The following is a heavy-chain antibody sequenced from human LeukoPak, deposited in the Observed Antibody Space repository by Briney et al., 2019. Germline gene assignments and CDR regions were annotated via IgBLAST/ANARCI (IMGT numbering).Heavy chain of an antibody. CDR2: INGNSAST. D-gene: IGHD5-18*01. V-gene: IGHV3-23*01. Sequence: GGSLRLSCAASGLSFNDHAMSWVRQAPGKGLEWVSGINGNSASTYYSDSVKGRFTISRDNSKNTVYLQMSSLRADDTAIYYCAKDQAYSYYYLDCWGLGTLVTVSS. CDR1: GLSFNDHA. CDR3: AKDQAYSYYYLDC. J-gene: IGHJ4*02.